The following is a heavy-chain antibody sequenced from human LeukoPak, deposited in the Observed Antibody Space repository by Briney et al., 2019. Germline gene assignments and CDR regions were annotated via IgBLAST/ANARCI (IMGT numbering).Heavy chain of an antibody. J-gene: IGHJ4*02. V-gene: IGHV3-48*02. CDR2: ISSSSSTI. CDR3: ARLTTTVTTPFDY. Sequence: GGSLRLSCAASGFIFSSYSMNWVRQAPGKGLEWVSYISSSSSTIYYADSVKGRFTISRDNAKNSLYLQMDSLRDEDTAVYYCARLTTTVTTPFDYWGQGTLVTVSS. D-gene: IGHD4-17*01. CDR1: GFIFSSYS.